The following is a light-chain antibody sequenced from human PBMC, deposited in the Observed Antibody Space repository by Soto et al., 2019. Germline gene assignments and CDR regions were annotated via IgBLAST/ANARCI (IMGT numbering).Light chain of an antibody. CDR3: EECDDLPLT. Sequence: DIPMTQSPSSLSASVGDRVTVTCQASQDISNYLNWYQQKPGKAPKLLISDASNLETGVPSRFSGSGSGTDFTFTISSLHPEDIVTYFDEECDDLPLTCGGGTKVEL. CDR1: QDISNY. J-gene: IGKJ4*01. V-gene: IGKV1-33*01. CDR2: DAS.